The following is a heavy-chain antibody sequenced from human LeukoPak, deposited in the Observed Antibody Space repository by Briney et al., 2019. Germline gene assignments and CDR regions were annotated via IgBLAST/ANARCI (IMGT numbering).Heavy chain of an antibody. CDR1: GGSISSYY. V-gene: IGHV4-59*01. CDR2: IYYSGST. D-gene: IGHD6-19*01. Sequence: SETLSLTCTVSGGSISSYYWSWIRHPPGKGLEWIGYIYYSGSTNYNPSLKSRVTISVDTSKNQSSLKLSSVTAADTAVYYCARAVAGTFYWGQGTLVTVSS. J-gene: IGHJ4*02. CDR3: ARAVAGTFY.